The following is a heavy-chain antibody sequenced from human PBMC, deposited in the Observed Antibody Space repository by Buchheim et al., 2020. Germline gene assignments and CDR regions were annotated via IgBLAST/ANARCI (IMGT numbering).Heavy chain of an antibody. CDR1: GFTFNSYG. J-gene: IGHJ6*02. V-gene: IGHV3-30*18. Sequence: QVQLVESGGGVVQPGTSLRLSCGASGFTFNSYGMHWVRQAPGKGLEWVAVLSYHGRIKYYADSVKGRFTISRENSKNMVFLQMNSLRAEDTAVYYCAKAYYYGSGSYYSDLGYYYGMDVWGQGT. CDR3: AKAYYYGSGSYYSDLGYYYGMDV. D-gene: IGHD3-10*01. CDR2: LSYHGRIK.